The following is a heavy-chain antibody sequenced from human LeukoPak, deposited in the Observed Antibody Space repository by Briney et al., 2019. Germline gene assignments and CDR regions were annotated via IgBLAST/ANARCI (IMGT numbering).Heavy chain of an antibody. J-gene: IGHJ4*02. CDR3: ARHTIAAAATDY. V-gene: IGHV5-51*01. D-gene: IGHD6-13*01. CDR1: GYSFSSYW. CDR2: IYPGDSDT. Sequence: GESLQISCETSGYSFSSYWIGWVRPMPGQGLEWMGIIYPGDSDTRYSPSFQGQVTISADKSISTAYLQWSSLKASDTAMYYCARHTIAAAATDYWGQGTLVTVSS.